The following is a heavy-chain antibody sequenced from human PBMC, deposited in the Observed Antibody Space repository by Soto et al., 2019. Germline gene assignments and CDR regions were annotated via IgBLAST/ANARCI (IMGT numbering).Heavy chain of an antibody. V-gene: IGHV4-31*03. Sequence: PSETLSLTCTVSGGSISSGGYYWSWLRQHPGKGLEWIGYIYYSGSTYYNPSLKSRVTISVDTSKNQFSLKLSSVTAADTAVYYWARVGHTPAAGRFDYWGQAPLVTVSS. CDR3: ARVGHTPAAGRFDY. D-gene: IGHD6-13*01. CDR1: GGSISSGGYY. J-gene: IGHJ4*02. CDR2: IYYSGST.